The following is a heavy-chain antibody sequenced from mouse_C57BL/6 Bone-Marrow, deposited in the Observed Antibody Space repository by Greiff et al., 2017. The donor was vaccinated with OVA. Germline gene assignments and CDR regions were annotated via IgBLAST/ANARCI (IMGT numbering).Heavy chain of an antibody. CDR2: ISSGGSYT. Sequence: VQLKESGGDLVKPGGSLKLSCAASGFTFSSYGMSWVRQTPDKRLEWVATISSGGSYTYYPDSVKGRFTISRDNAKNTLYQQMSSLKSEDTAMYYCARHGDYGSFFDYWGQGTTLTVSS. V-gene: IGHV5-6*01. CDR3: ARHGDYGSFFDY. D-gene: IGHD1-1*01. CDR1: GFTFSSYG. J-gene: IGHJ2*01.